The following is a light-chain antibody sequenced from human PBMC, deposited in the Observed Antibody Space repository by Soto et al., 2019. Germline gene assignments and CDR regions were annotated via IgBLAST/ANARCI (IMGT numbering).Light chain of an antibody. CDR3: QKYNSYPYT. J-gene: IGKJ5*01. V-gene: IGKV1-5*03. CDR2: KAS. CDR1: QSISSW. Sequence: IPMTPSPSPPSASVGDKITNTFRASQSISSWLAWYQQKPGKAPNLLIYKASSLESGVPSRFSGSGSGTEFTLTISSLQPDDFATYYCQKYNSYPYTFGQGTRLEI.